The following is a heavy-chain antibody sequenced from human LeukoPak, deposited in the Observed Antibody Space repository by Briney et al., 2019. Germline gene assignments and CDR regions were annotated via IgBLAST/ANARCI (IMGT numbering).Heavy chain of an antibody. CDR1: GFTFSSYS. Sequence: GGSLRLSCAASGFTFSSYSMSWVRQAPGKGLEWVSSISSSSSYIYYADSVKGRFTISRDNAKNSLYLQMNSLRAEDTAVYYCARANDNYYYYYMDVWGKGTTVTISS. V-gene: IGHV3-21*01. J-gene: IGHJ6*03. CDR2: ISSSSSYI. CDR3: ARANDNYYYYYMDV. D-gene: IGHD3-9*01.